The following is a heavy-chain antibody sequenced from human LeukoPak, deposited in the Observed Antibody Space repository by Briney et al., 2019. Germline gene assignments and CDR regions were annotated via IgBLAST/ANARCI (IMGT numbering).Heavy chain of an antibody. CDR1: GFTVSSNS. J-gene: IGHJ1*01. D-gene: IGHD3-22*01. V-gene: IGHV3-53*05. CDR2: IYSGGST. Sequence: PGGSLRLSCTVSGFTVSSNSMSWVRQAPGKGLEWVSVIYSGGSTYYADSVKGRFTISRDNSKNTLYLQLNSLRGEDTAVYYCAKDPWDYDDRSGYYPLFWGQGTLVTVSS. CDR3: AKDPWDYDDRSGYYPLF.